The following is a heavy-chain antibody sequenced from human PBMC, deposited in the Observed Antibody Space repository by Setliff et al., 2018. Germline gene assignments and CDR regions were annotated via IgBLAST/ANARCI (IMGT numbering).Heavy chain of an antibody. V-gene: IGHV3-33*08. CDR2: IWDDGGNK. Sequence: LSLTCAASGGSFSYYYWTWIRQSPGKGLEWVAVIWDDGGNKYHADSVKGRFTISRDNSKNTLYLQMNSLRPEDTAVYYCARTCSGSGCYAGLESWGQGTPVTVSS. D-gene: IGHD2-15*01. CDR3: ARTCSGSGCYAGLES. J-gene: IGHJ4*02. CDR1: GGSFSYYY.